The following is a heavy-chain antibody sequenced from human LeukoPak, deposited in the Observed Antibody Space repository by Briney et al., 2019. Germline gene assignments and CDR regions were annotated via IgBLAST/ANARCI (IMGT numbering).Heavy chain of an antibody. CDR1: GFTFSSYA. CDR3: AKGIRLGELSFKGPPLWYYYGMDV. V-gene: IGHV3-23*01. CDR2: ISGSGGST. J-gene: IGHJ6*02. Sequence: GGSLRLSCAASGFTFSSYAMSWVRQAPGKGLEWVSAISGSGGSTYYADSVKGRFTISRDNSKNTLYLQTNSLRAEDTAVYYCAKGIRLGELSFKGPPLWYYYGMDVWGQGTTVTVSS. D-gene: IGHD3-16*02.